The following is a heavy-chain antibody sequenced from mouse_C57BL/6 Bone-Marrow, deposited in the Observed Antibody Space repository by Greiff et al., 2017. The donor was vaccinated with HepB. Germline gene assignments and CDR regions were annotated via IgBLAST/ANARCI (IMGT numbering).Heavy chain of an antibody. V-gene: IGHV5-6*01. J-gene: IGHJ2*01. Sequence: EVMLVESGGDLVKPGGSLKLSCAASGFTFSSYGMSWVRQTPDKRLEWVATISSGGSYTYYPDSVKGRFTISRDNAKNTLYLQMSSLKSEDTAMYYCASYDYDERDYFDYWGQGTTLTVSS. CDR3: ASYDYDERDYFDY. D-gene: IGHD2-4*01. CDR2: ISSGGSYT. CDR1: GFTFSSYG.